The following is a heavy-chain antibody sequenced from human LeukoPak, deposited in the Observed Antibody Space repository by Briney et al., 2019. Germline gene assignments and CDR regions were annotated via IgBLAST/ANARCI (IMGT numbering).Heavy chain of an antibody. D-gene: IGHD3-3*01. CDR3: ARLRFLEWLMDV. CDR1: GFTFSSYS. CDR2: ISSSSSTI. Sequence: GGSLRLSCAASGFTFSSYSMNWVPQAPGKGLEWVSYISSSSSTIYYADSVKGRFTISRDNAKNSLYLQMNSLRAEDTAVYYCARLRFLEWLMDVWGKGTTVTVSS. V-gene: IGHV3-48*01. J-gene: IGHJ6*04.